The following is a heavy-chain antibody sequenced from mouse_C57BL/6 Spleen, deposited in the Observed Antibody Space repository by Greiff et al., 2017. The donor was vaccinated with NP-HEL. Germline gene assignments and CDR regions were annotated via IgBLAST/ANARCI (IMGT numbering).Heavy chain of an antibody. CDR2: IYPGDGDT. D-gene: IGHD1-1*01. J-gene: IGHJ4*01. Sequence: QVQLQQSGPELVKPGASVKISCKASGYAFSSSWMNWVKQRPGKGLEWIGRIYPGDGDTNYNGKFKGKATLTADKSSSTAYMQLSSLTSEDSAVYFCAGYGSSGYAMDYWGQGTSVTVSS. V-gene: IGHV1-82*01. CDR3: AGYGSSGYAMDY. CDR1: GYAFSSSW.